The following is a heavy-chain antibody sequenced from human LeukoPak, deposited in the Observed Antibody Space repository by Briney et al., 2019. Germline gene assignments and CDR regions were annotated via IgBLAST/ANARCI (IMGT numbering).Heavy chain of an antibody. V-gene: IGHV3-21*01. J-gene: IGHJ4*02. Sequence: GGSLRLSCAASGFTFSSYGVTWVRQAPGKGLEWVSSLSSSSDYIYYADSVKGRFTISRDNAKNSLYLQMNSLTVADTAVYYCAREGNCAGTTCHFDFWGQGTLVTVSS. CDR2: LSSSSDYI. CDR3: AREGNCAGTTCHFDF. D-gene: IGHD2-2*01. CDR1: GFTFSSYG.